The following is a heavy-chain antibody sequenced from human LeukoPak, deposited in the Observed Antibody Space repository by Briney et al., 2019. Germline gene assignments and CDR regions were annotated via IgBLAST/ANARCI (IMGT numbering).Heavy chain of an antibody. CDR3: ARDMGRNYYYGMDV. V-gene: IGHV3-20*01. D-gene: IGHD3-16*01. CDR1: GFTFSSYG. CDR2: INWNGGST. J-gene: IGHJ6*02. Sequence: GGSLRLSCAASGFTFSSYGMHWVRQAPGKGLEWVSGINWNGGSTGYADSVKGRFTISRNNAKNSLYLQMNSLRAEDTALYHCARDMGRNYYYGMDVWGQGTTVTVSS.